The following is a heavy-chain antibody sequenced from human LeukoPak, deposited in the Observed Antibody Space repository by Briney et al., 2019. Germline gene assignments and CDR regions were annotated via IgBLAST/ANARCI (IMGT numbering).Heavy chain of an antibody. Sequence: PSETLSLTCTVSGGSISSYYWSWIRQPPGKGLEWIGYIYYSGSTNYNPSLKSRVTISVDTSKNLFSLKLSSVTAADTAVYYCARISAVPDAFDIWGQGTMVTVSS. D-gene: IGHD3-10*01. CDR3: ARISAVPDAFDI. V-gene: IGHV4-59*08. J-gene: IGHJ3*02. CDR2: IYYSGST. CDR1: GGSISSYY.